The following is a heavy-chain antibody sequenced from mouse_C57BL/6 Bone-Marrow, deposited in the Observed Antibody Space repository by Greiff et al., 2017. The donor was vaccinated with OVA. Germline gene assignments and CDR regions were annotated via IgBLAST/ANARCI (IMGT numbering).Heavy chain of an antibody. V-gene: IGHV5-17*01. Sequence: EVQLQESGGGLVKPGGSLKLSCAASGFTFSDYGMHWVRQAPEKGLEWVAYISSGSSTIYYADTVKGRFTISRDNAKNTLFLQMTSLRSEDTAMYYCARAYYGNYNAMDYWGQGTSVTVSS. CDR3: ARAYYGNYNAMDY. J-gene: IGHJ4*01. D-gene: IGHD2-10*01. CDR2: ISSGSSTI. CDR1: GFTFSDYG.